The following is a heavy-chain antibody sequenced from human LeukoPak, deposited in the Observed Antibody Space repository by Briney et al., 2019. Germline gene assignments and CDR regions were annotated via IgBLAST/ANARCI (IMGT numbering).Heavy chain of an antibody. V-gene: IGHV5-51*01. CDR2: IYPGDSDT. CDR3: ARRAYDFWSGYYTGGGRRLYYFDY. J-gene: IGHJ4*02. D-gene: IGHD3-3*01. CDR1: GYSFTSYW. Sequence: GESLKISCKGSGYSFTSYWIGWVRQMPGKGLEWMGIIYPGDSDTRYSPSFQGQVTISADKSISTAYLQWSSLKASDTAVYYCARRAYDFWSGYYTGGGRRLYYFDYWGQGTLVTVSS.